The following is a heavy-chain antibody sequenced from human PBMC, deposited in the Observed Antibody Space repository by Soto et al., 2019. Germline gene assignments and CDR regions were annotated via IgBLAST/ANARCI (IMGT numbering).Heavy chain of an antibody. CDR1: GGSISSGGYS. CDR2: IYHSGST. D-gene: IGHD2-2*01. CDR3: ARVPDR. V-gene: IGHV4-30-2*01. Sequence: TXSLTCAVSGGSISSGGYSWSWIRQPPGKGLEWIGYIYHSGSTYYNPSLKSRVTISVDRSKNQFSLKLSSVTAADTAVYYCARVPDRWGQGTLVTVSS. J-gene: IGHJ5*02.